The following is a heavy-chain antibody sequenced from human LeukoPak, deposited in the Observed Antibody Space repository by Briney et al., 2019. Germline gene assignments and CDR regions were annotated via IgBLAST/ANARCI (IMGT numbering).Heavy chain of an antibody. V-gene: IGHV3-23*01. D-gene: IGHD4-17*01. Sequence: GGSLRLSCATSQFKFENYGTTWVRQAPGKGLEWVSSITGSGGGTQYADSVQGRFTISRDNSKNTLYLQMNSLRAEDTAVYYCAKDPNGDYIGTFDIWGQGTMVTVSS. J-gene: IGHJ3*02. CDR2: ITGSGGGT. CDR1: QFKFENYG. CDR3: AKDPNGDYIGTFDI.